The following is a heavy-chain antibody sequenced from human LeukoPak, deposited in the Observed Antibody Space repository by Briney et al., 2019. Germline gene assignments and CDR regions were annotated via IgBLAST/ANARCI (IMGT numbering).Heavy chain of an antibody. D-gene: IGHD3-16*01. CDR3: ARDFRSDDVY. J-gene: IGHJ4*02. CDR1: GFIFSDYY. CDR2: ISSGGSTI. V-gene: IGHV3-11*04. Sequence: GGSLRLSCAASGFIFSDYYMSWIRQAPGKGLEWVSYISSGGSTIYYADSVKGRFTISRDNSKNTLYLQMNSLRAEDTAVYYCARDFRSDDVYWGQGTLVTVSS.